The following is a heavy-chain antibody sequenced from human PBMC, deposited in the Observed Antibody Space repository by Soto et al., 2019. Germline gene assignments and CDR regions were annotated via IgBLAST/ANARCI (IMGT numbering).Heavy chain of an antibody. D-gene: IGHD1-7*01. Sequence: GGSLRLSCAASGFTFSSYAMHWVRQAPGKGLEYVSAISSNGGSTYYANSVKGRFTISRDNSKNTLYLQMGSLRAEDMAVYYCARVGDRTTGTTAPEYYFDYWDQGTLVTVSS. J-gene: IGHJ4*02. CDR1: GFTFSSYA. CDR2: ISSNGGST. CDR3: ARVGDRTTGTTAPEYYFDY. V-gene: IGHV3-64*01.